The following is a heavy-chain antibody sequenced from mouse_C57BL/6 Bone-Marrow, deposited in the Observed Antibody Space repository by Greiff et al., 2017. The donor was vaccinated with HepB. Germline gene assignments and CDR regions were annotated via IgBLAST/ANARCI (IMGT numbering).Heavy chain of an antibody. CDR3: ARASYYNYFDY. Sequence: EVQRVESGPELVKPGDSVKISCKASGYSFTGYFMNWVMQSHGKSLEWIGRINPYNGDTFYNQKFKGKATLTVDKSSSTAHMELRSLTSEDSAVYYCARASYYNYFDYWGQGTTLTVSS. CDR1: GYSFTGYF. CDR2: INPYNGDT. J-gene: IGHJ2*01. V-gene: IGHV1-20*01. D-gene: IGHD1-1*01.